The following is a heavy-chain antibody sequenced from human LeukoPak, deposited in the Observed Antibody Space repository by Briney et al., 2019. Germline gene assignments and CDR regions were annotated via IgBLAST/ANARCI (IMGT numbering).Heavy chain of an antibody. J-gene: IGHJ4*02. V-gene: IGHV3-53*01. CDR2: IYSGRST. CDR1: GFSFSSYE. D-gene: IGHD6-13*01. Sequence: PGGSLRLSCAASGFSFSSYEMNWVRQAPGKGLEWISVIYSGRSTYYADSVKGRFTISRDNSKNTVYLQMNSLRAEDTAVYYCARWGSSWYDYWGQGTLVTVSS. CDR3: ARWGSSWYDY.